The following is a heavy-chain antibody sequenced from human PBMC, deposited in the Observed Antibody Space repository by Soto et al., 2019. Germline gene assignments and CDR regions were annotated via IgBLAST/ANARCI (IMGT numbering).Heavy chain of an antibody. CDR1: RGIFSSYT. CDR3: ARVSNTGMVNTLYYAMDV. J-gene: IGHJ6*02. Sequence: QVQLLQSGAEVKEPGSSVKVSCTASRGIFSSYTINWVRQAPGQGLEWLGWIMPVFGSASYAQNLQGRVTITADGSTSTAYMELSSLRSDDTAVYYGARVSNTGMVNTLYYAMDVWGQGTTVTVSS. D-gene: IGHD5-18*01. V-gene: IGHV1-69*01. CDR2: IMPVFGSA.